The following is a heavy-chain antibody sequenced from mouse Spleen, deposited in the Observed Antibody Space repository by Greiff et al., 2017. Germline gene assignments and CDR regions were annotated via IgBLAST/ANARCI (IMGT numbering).Heavy chain of an antibody. CDR2: ISSGGGNT. CDR1: GFTFSSYA. J-gene: IGHJ1*01. Sequence: EVKLMESGGGLVKLGGSLKLSCAASGFTFSSYAMSWVRQTPEKRLEWVATISSGGGNTYYPDSVKGRFTISRDNAKNTLYLQMSSLKSEDTAMYYCARREGYGYWYFDVWGAGTTVTVSS. V-gene: IGHV5-9*04. CDR3: ARREGYGYWYFDV. D-gene: IGHD3-1*01.